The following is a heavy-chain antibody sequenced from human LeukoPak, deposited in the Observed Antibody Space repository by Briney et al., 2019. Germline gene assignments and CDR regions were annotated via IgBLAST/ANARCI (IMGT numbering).Heavy chain of an antibody. CDR1: GNTFTNYH. Sequence: ASVTVSFTASGNTFTNYHMHWVRQAPGQGLEWMGRIYPSSGGTNYAQKFQGRITLTTDTSINTAYMELSRLRFDDTAVYYCARDLPFEDWGQGTLVTVSS. V-gene: IGHV1-2*06. CDR2: IYPSSGGT. J-gene: IGHJ4*02. CDR3: ARDLPFED. D-gene: IGHD2/OR15-2a*01.